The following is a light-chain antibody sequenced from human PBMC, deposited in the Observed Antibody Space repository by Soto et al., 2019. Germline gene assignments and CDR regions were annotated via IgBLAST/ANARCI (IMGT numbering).Light chain of an antibody. CDR1: QSVLYSSNNKNY. J-gene: IGKJ1*01. Sequence: DIVMTQSPDSLAVSLGERATINCKSSQSVLYSSNNKNYLAWYQQKPGQPPKLLIYWASTRESWVPDRFSGSGSGRDFTLTIRSLQAEDVAVYYCQQYYRPWTFGQGTKVEIK. V-gene: IGKV4-1*01. CDR3: QQYYRPWT. CDR2: WAS.